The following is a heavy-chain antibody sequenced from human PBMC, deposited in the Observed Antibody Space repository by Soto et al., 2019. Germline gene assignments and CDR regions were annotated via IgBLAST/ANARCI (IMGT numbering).Heavy chain of an antibody. J-gene: IGHJ4*02. D-gene: IGHD3-16*01. CDR1: GFRFSNNG. CDR3: AKDRVESGLGEIDY. Sequence: LGLSCAAPGFRFSNNGMHWVRQAPGKGLEWVAIISYDGSKKYYADSVKGRFTISRDNSKNTLYLQMNSLRVEDTAVYYCAKDRVESGLGEIDYWGQGTLVTVSS. CDR2: ISYDGSKK. V-gene: IGHV3-30*18.